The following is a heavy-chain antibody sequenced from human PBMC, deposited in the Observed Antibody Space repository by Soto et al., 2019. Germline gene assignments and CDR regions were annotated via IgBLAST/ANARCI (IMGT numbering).Heavy chain of an antibody. CDR2: IGPESGAT. V-gene: IGHV1-2*02. CDR3: GRGRSGQIVVFY. D-gene: IGHD5-12*01. Sequence: ASVKVSCKASGYTFTGHYIHWVRQAPEQGPEWMGEIGPESGATRYAQKFQGKVTMTMDMSITTVYMELSNLSPDDTAVYYCGRGRSGQIVVFYWGQGTPVTVSS. CDR1: GYTFTGHY. J-gene: IGHJ4*02.